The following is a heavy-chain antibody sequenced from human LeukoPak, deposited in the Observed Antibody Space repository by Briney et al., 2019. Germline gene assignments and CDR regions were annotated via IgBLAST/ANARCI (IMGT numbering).Heavy chain of an antibody. Sequence: SETLSLTCAVYGGSFSGYYWSWIRQPPGKGLEWIGEINHSGSTNYNPSLKSRVTISVDTSKNQFSLKLSSVTAADTAVYYCARGHHYDSSGASTGSQYYFDYWGQRTLVTVSS. V-gene: IGHV4-34*01. D-gene: IGHD3-22*01. CDR3: ARGHHYDSSGASTGSQYYFDY. CDR2: INHSGST. CDR1: GGSFSGYY. J-gene: IGHJ4*02.